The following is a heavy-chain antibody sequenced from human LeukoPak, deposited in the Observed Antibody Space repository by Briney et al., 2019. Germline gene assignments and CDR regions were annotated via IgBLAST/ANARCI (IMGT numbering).Heavy chain of an antibody. Sequence: SETLSLTCTVSGGSISSGSYYWSWIRQPAGKGLEWIGRIYTSGNTNYNPSLKSRVTISVDTSKNQFSLKLSSVTAADTAVYYCARSRYYYGSGSYGVPNWFDPWGQGTLVTVSS. D-gene: IGHD3-10*01. CDR3: ARSRYYYGSGSYGVPNWFDP. CDR2: IYTSGNT. V-gene: IGHV4-61*02. J-gene: IGHJ5*02. CDR1: GGSISSGSYY.